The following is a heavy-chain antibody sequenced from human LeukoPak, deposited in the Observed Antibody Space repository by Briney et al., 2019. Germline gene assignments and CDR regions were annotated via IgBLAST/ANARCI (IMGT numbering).Heavy chain of an antibody. V-gene: IGHV3-30-3*01. Sequence: GSLXXXXAASGFTFSSYAMXWVRQAPGKGXEWXAVISYDGSNKYYADSVKGRFTISRDNSKNTLYLQMNSLRAEDTAVYYCARSSLPGIAAAATGCWGQGTLVTVSS. J-gene: IGHJ4*02. CDR3: ARSSLPGIAAAATGC. CDR2: ISYDGSNK. CDR1: GFTFSSYA. D-gene: IGHD6-13*01.